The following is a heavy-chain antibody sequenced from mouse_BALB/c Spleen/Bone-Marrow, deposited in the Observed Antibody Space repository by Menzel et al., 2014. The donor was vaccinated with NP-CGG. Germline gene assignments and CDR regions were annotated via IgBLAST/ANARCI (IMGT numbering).Heavy chain of an antibody. CDR3: ARGGDDFSLDY. J-gene: IGHJ4*01. D-gene: IGHD2-4*01. Sequence: QVHVKQSGTELVMPGASVKMSCKASGYAFTDRWIHWVEQRPGQGLEWIGAIDTSDSYTNYNQKFKGKATLTVDESSSTAYIHLSSLTSEDSAVYYCARGGDDFSLDYWGQRTSVTVSS. CDR1: GYAFTDRW. CDR2: IDTSDSYT. V-gene: IGHV1-69*01.